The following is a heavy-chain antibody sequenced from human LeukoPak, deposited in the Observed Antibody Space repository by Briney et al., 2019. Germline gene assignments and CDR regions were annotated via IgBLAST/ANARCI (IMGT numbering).Heavy chain of an antibody. CDR3: AKLLRGYSHGGFDS. D-gene: IGHD5-18*01. J-gene: IGHJ4*02. CDR2: ISGSGGST. V-gene: IGHV3-23*01. CDR1: GFTFSSYA. Sequence: GGSLRLSCAASGFTFSSYAMSWVRQAPGKGLEWVSTISGSGGSTYCADSVKGRFTISRDNSKNTLYLQMNSLRAEDTAMYYCAKLLRGYSHGGFDSWGQGTLVTVSS.